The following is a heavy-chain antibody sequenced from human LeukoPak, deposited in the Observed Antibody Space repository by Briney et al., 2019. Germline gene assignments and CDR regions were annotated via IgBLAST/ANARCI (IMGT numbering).Heavy chain of an antibody. CDR2: ISSSGSTI. CDR3: ARGARPVAMRNYFDY. CDR1: GFTFSDYY. Sequence: TGGSLRLSCAASGFTFSDYYMSWIRQAPGKGLEWVSYISSSGSTIYYADSVKGRFTISRDNAKKSLYLQMNSLRAEDTAVYYCARGARPVAMRNYFDYWGQGTLVTVSS. J-gene: IGHJ4*02. V-gene: IGHV3-11*01. D-gene: IGHD2-2*01.